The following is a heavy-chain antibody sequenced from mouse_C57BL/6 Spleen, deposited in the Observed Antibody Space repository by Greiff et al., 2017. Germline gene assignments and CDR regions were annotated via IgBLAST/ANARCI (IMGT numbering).Heavy chain of an antibody. CDR2: INPNNGGT. CDR3: ARDDYSNRFAY. V-gene: IGHV1-18*01. J-gene: IGHJ3*01. D-gene: IGHD2-5*01. Sequence: EVQLQQSGPELVKPGASVKIPCKASGYTFTDYNMDWVQQSHGKSLEWIGDINPNNGGTIYNQKFKGKATLTVDKSSSTAYMERRSLTSEDTAVYYCARDDYSNRFAYWGQGTLVTVSA. CDR1: GYTFTDYN.